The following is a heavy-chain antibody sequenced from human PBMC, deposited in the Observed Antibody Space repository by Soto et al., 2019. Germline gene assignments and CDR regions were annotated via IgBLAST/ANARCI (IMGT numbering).Heavy chain of an antibody. Sequence: GASVKVSCKASGYTFTSYAIHWVRQAPGQRLECMGWINVGNGNTKYSQKFQGRVTITRDTSASTAYMELSSLRSEDTAVYYCASVNEHDAFDIWGQGTMVTVSS. V-gene: IGHV1-3*01. CDR2: INVGNGNT. J-gene: IGHJ3*02. CDR3: ASVNEHDAFDI. CDR1: GYTFTSYA.